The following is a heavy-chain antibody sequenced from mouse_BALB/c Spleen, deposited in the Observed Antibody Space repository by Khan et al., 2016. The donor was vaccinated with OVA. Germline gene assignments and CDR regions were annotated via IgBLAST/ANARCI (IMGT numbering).Heavy chain of an antibody. CDR3: SRGGLGRAMDY. D-gene: IGHD4-1*01. Sequence: VQPQESGAEVMKPGASVKISCKTTGYTFSSYWIEWVKQTPGHGLEWIGEILPGSVSIKYNEKFKGKATFTAETSSNTAYIQFSSLTSEDSAVYYCSRGGLGRAMDYWGQGTSVAVSS. J-gene: IGHJ4*01. CDR2: ILPGSVSI. V-gene: IGHV1-9*01. CDR1: GYTFSSYW.